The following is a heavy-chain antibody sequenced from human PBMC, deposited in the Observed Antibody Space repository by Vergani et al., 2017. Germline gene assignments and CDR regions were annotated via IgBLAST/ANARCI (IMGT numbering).Heavy chain of an antibody. CDR2: IIPIFGTA. V-gene: IGHV1-69*01. Sequence: QVQLVQSGAEVKKPGSSVKVSCKASGGTFSSYAISWVRQAPGQGLEWMGGIIPIFGTANYAQKFQGRVTITADEPTSTAYMELSSLRHEDTAVYYCARDMVRGVIERYYYYYVEVWGKGTTVTVSS. D-gene: IGHD3-10*01. CDR3: ARDMVRGVIERYYYYYVEV. CDR1: GGTFSSYA. J-gene: IGHJ6*03.